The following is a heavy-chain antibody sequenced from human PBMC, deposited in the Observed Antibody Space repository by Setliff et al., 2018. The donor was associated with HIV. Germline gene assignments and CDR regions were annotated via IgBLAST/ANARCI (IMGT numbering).Heavy chain of an antibody. J-gene: IGHJ4*02. CDR3: ARAPQTSSNWRIWDY. D-gene: IGHD6-13*01. V-gene: IGHV1-3*01. Sequence: ASVKVSCKASGYTFIDYFIHWVRQAPGQRLEGMGWINAGNGDTKYSQKFQGRFTITRDTSASTAYMELSSRRSEDTAVYYCARAPQTSSNWRIWDYWGQGTLVTVSS. CDR2: INAGNGDT. CDR1: GYTFIDYF.